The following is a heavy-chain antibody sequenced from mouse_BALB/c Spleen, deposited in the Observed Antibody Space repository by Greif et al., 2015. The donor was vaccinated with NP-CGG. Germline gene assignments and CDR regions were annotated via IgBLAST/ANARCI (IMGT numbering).Heavy chain of an antibody. CDR1: GFTFSSFG. CDR2: ISSGSSTI. CDR3: ARGDGNSYYYAMDY. V-gene: IGHV5-17*02. Sequence: EVKLMESGGGLVQPGGSRKLSCAASGFTFSSFGMHWVRQAPEKGLEWVAYISSGSSTIYYADTVKGRFTISRDNPKNTLFLQMTSLRSEDTAMYYCARGDGNSYYYAMDYWGQGTSVTVSS. D-gene: IGHD2-1*01. J-gene: IGHJ4*01.